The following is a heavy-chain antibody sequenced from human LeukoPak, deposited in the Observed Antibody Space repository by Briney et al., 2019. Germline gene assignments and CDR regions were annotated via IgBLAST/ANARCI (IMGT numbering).Heavy chain of an antibody. CDR2: ISSSSSYI. CDR3: ARDDIVVVPAAQGDCYYYMDV. CDR1: GFAFSSYS. J-gene: IGHJ6*03. V-gene: IGHV3-21*01. Sequence: GGSLRLSCAASGFAFSSYSMNWVRQAPGKGLEWVSSISSSSSYIYYADSVKGRFTISRDNAKNSLYLQMNSLRAEDTAVYYCARDDIVVVPAAQGDCYYYMDVWGKGTTVTVSS. D-gene: IGHD2-2*01.